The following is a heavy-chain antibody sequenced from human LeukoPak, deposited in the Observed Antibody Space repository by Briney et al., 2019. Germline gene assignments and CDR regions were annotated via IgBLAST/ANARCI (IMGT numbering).Heavy chain of an antibody. CDR2: IIPILGIA. J-gene: IGHJ4*02. CDR3: ARADMGAAPFFDY. Sequence: ASVKVSCKASGGTFSSYAISWVRQAPGQGLEWMGRIIPILGIANYAQKFQGRVTIPADKSTSTAYMELSSLRSEDTAVYYCARADMGAAPFFDYWGQGTLVTVSS. D-gene: IGHD1-26*01. CDR1: GGTFSSYA. V-gene: IGHV1-69*04.